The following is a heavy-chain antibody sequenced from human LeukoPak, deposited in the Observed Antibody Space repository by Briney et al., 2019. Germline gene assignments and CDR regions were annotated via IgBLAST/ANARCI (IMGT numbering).Heavy chain of an antibody. D-gene: IGHD7-27*01. CDR3: ARRPTGDPKFDY. Sequence: SETLSLTCTVSLDSTTSNFWTWIRQPPGKGLEWIGYIYSSGSTYYNPSLKSRVTISVDTSKNRFSLKLSTVTAADTAVYYCARRPTGDPKFDYWGQGTLVTVSS. V-gene: IGHV4-59*08. CDR2: IYSSGST. J-gene: IGHJ4*02. CDR1: LDSTTSNF.